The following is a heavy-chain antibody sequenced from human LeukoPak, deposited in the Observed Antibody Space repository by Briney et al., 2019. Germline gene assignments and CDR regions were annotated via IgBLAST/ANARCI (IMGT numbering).Heavy chain of an antibody. CDR1: GGSFSGYY. Sequence: PSETLSLTCAVYGGSFSGYYWSWIRQPPGKGLEWIGEINHSGSTNYNPSLKSRVTISVDTSKNQFSLKLSSVTAADTAVYYCARAGNHSSSWLPRWLSANGDNWFDPWGQGTLVTVSS. D-gene: IGHD6-13*01. J-gene: IGHJ5*02. CDR3: ARAGNHSSSWLPRWLSANGDNWFDP. V-gene: IGHV4-34*01. CDR2: INHSGST.